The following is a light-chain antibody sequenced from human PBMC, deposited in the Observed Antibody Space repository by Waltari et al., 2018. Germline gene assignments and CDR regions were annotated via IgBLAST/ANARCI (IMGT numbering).Light chain of an antibody. V-gene: IGKV4-1*01. CDR3: QQYYSIPYT. Sequence: DIVMTQSPDFLPVSLRDRATISLRSSQSVFHSSTYGNAIAWFQQRPGQPPKLLIYWTSTRESGVPDRFSGSGSGTDFTLTISSLQAEDVAVYYCQQYYSIPYTFGPGTKLEIK. J-gene: IGKJ2*01. CDR2: WTS. CDR1: QSVFHSSTYGNA.